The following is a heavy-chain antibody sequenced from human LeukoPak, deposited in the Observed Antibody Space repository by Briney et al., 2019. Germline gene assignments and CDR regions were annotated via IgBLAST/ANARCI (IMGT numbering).Heavy chain of an antibody. D-gene: IGHD1-26*01. J-gene: IGHJ2*01. CDR1: GFTFDDYA. Sequence: GGSLRLSCAASGFTFDDYAMHWARQAPGKGLEWVSGISWNSGSIGYADSVKGRFTISRDNAKNSLYLQMNSLRAEDMALYYCAKDSGSYPPYWYFDLWGRGTLVTVSS. CDR3: AKDSGSYPPYWYFDL. V-gene: IGHV3-9*03. CDR2: ISWNSGSI.